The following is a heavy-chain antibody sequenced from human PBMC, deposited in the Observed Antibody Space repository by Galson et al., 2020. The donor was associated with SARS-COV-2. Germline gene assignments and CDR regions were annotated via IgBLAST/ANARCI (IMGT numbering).Heavy chain of an antibody. CDR3: AREMATSYYYYYYMDV. D-gene: IGHD5-12*01. Sequence: SLTLSLTCAISGDSVSSNSAAWNWIRQSPSRGLEWLGRTYYRSKWYNDYAVSVKSRITINPDTSKNQFSLQLNSVTPEDTAVYYCAREMATSYYYYYYMDVWGKGTTVTVSS. CDR2: TYYRSKWYN. J-gene: IGHJ6*03. V-gene: IGHV6-1*01. CDR1: GDSVSSNSAA.